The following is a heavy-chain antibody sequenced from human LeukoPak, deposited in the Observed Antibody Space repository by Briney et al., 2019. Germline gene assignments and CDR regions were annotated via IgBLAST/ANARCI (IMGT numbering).Heavy chain of an antibody. CDR3: ARGYESPVILRYFDWLPGTERWFDY. Sequence: GGSLRLSCAASGFTFSSYWMSWVRQAPGKGLEWVANIKQDGSEKYYVDSVKGRFTISRDNAKNSLYLQMNSLRAEDTAVYYCARGYESPVILRYFDWLPGTERWFDYWGQGTLVTVSS. CDR1: GFTFSSYW. D-gene: IGHD3-9*01. V-gene: IGHV3-7*01. J-gene: IGHJ4*02. CDR2: IKQDGSEK.